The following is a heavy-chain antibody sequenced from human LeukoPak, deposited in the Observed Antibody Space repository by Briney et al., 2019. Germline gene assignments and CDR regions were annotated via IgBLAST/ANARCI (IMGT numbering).Heavy chain of an antibody. CDR3: ANEGKVGRRYYGSGSYWHAFDI. CDR1: GFTFSSYA. J-gene: IGHJ3*02. V-gene: IGHV3-23*01. Sequence: PGGSLRLSCAASGFTFSSYAMSWVRQAPGKGLEWVSAISGIGGSTYYADSVKGRFTISRDNSKNTLYLQMNSLRAEDTAVYYCANEGKVGRRYYGSGSYWHAFDIWGQGTMVTVSS. D-gene: IGHD3-10*01. CDR2: ISGIGGST.